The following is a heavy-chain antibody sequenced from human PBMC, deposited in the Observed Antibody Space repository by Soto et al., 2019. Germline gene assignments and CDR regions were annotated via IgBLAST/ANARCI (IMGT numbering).Heavy chain of an antibody. CDR1: GGSISSYY. CDR2: IYYSGST. V-gene: IGHV4-59*01. D-gene: IGHD3-16*02. CDR3: ARGKNYDYVWGSYRYYFDY. Sequence: PSETLSLTYTVSGGSISSYYWSWIRQPPGKGLEWIGYIYYSGSTNYNPSLKSRVTISVDTSKNQFSLKLSSVTAADTAVYYCARGKNYDYVWGSYRYYFDYWGQGTLVTVSS. J-gene: IGHJ4*02.